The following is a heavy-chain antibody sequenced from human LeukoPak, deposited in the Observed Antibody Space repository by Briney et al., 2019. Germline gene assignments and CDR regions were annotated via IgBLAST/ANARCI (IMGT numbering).Heavy chain of an antibody. J-gene: IGHJ3*01. CDR2: INHSGST. D-gene: IGHD6-19*01. V-gene: IGHV4-34*01. CDR1: SGSFSGYY. Sequence: SETLSLTCAVYSGSFSGYYWSWIRQPPGKGLEWIGEINHSGSTNYNPSLKSRVTISVDTSKNQFSLKLSSVTAADTAVYYCARVSYSSGWYGDAFDVWGQGTMVTVSS. CDR3: ARVSYSSGWYGDAFDV.